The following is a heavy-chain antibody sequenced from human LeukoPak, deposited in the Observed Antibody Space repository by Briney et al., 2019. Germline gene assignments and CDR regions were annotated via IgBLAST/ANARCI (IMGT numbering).Heavy chain of an antibody. J-gene: IGHJ4*02. D-gene: IGHD6-13*01. Sequence: ASVKVSCKASGYSFTSYGISWVRQAPGQGLEWMAWISGYNGHTNYAQKLQGRVTMTTDTSTSTAYMELRSLRSDDTAVYYCAREGGIAAAGAPDYFDYWGQGTLVTVSS. CDR3: AREGGIAAAGAPDYFDY. CDR1: GYSFTSYG. V-gene: IGHV1-18*01. CDR2: ISGYNGHT.